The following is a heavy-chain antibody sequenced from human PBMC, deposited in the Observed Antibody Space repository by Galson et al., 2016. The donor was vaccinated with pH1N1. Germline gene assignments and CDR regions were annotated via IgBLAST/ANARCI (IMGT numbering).Heavy chain of an antibody. CDR1: GFTFDDYA. Sequence: SLRLSCTASGFTFDDYAMHWVRQAPGKGLEWVSLIPLDGTTLYAAYMRGRFTISRDNTQNSLYLQMNRLGTEDTAFYYCGKGLGPKWWLVDYWGQGTLVTVSS. CDR2: IPLDGTT. CDR3: GKGLGPKWWLVDY. V-gene: IGHV3-43*01. D-gene: IGHD6-19*01. J-gene: IGHJ4*02.